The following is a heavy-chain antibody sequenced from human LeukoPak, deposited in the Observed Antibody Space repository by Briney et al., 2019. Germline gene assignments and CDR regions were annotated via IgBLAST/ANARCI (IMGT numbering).Heavy chain of an antibody. Sequence: PSETLSLTCTVSGGSISSYYWSWIRQPAGKGLEWIGRIYTSGTTNYNPSLKSRVTMSVDTSKNQFSLKLSSVTAADTAVYYCARVLYHYYDSSGYPKRAEYFQHWGQGTLVTVSS. CDR2: IYTSGTT. V-gene: IGHV4-4*07. J-gene: IGHJ1*01. D-gene: IGHD3-22*01. CDR3: ARVLYHYYDSSGYPKRAEYFQH. CDR1: GGSISSYY.